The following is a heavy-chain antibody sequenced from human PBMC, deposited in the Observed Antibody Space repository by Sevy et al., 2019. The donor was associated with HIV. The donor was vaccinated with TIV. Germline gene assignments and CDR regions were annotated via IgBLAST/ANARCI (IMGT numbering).Heavy chain of an antibody. CDR3: AGDLATDPFDY. Sequence: GGSLRLSCAASGFTFSSYWMSWVRQAPGKGLEWVANIKQDGSEKYYVDSVKGRFTISRDNAKNSLYLQLNSLRAEDTAVYYCAGDLATDPFDYWGQGTLVTVSS. D-gene: IGHD5-12*01. CDR2: IKQDGSEK. CDR1: GFTFSSYW. V-gene: IGHV3-7*01. J-gene: IGHJ4*02.